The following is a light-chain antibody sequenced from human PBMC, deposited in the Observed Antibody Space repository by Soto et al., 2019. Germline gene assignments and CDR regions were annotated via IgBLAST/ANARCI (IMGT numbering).Light chain of an antibody. CDR2: DTS. CDR1: TGAVTSGHY. J-gene: IGLJ3*02. V-gene: IGLV7-46*01. Sequence: QAVVTQEPSVTVSPGGTVTLTCGSSTGAVTSGHYPYWFQQKPGQAPGTLIYDTSNKHSWTPARFSGSLLGGKAALTLSGAQPEDEAEYYCMLSYRGALWVFGGGTKLTV. CDR3: MLSYRGALWV.